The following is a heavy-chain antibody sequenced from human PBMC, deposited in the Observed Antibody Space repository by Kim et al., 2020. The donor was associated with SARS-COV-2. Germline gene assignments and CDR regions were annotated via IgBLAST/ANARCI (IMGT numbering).Heavy chain of an antibody. Sequence: SETLSLTCTVSGGSISSSSYYWGWIRQPPGKGLEWIGSIYYSGSTYYNPSLKSRVTISVDTSKNQFSLKLSSVTAADTAVYYCARRDSTVTPLDYWGQGTLVTVSS. J-gene: IGHJ4*02. V-gene: IGHV4-39*01. CDR1: GGSISSSSYY. CDR2: IYYSGST. D-gene: IGHD4-17*01. CDR3: ARRDSTVTPLDY.